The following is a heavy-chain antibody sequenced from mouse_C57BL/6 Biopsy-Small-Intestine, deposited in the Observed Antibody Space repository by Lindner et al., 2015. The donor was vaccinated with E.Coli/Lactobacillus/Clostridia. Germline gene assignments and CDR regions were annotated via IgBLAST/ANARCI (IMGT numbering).Heavy chain of an antibody. CDR3: ARYPYYYGSSSSYWYFDV. Sequence: VQLQESGPGLAKPSQTLSLTCSVTGYSITSDYWNWIRKFPGNKLEYMGYISYSGSTYYTPSLKSRISITRDTSKNQYYLQLNSVTTEDTATYYCARYPYYYGSSSSYWYFDVWGTGTTVTVSS. V-gene: IGHV3-8*01. CDR2: ISYSGST. D-gene: IGHD1-1*01. CDR1: GYSITSDY. J-gene: IGHJ1*03.